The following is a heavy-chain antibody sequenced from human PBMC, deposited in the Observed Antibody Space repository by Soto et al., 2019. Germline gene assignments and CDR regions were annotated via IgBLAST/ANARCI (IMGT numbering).Heavy chain of an antibody. D-gene: IGHD3-16*01. V-gene: IGHV4-34*01. J-gene: IGHJ4*02. CDR2: INHSGST. CDR1: GGSFSGYY. CDR3: ARDYVTPLKTFDY. Sequence: SETLSLTCAVYGGSFSGYYWSWIRQPPGKGLEWIGEINHSGSTNYNPSLKSRVTISVDTSKNQFSLKLSSVTAADTAVYYCARDYVTPLKTFDYWGQGTLVTVSS.